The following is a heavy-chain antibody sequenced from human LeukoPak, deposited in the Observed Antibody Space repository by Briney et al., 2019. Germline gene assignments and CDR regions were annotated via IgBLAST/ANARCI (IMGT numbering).Heavy chain of an antibody. Sequence: GGSLRLSCAASGFTVGNNYMNWVRQAPGKGLEWVSLIFSHGETSYADSVKGRFTISRDDSKNTLYLQMNGLRVEDTAVYYCARDPPAVSINTYAWGQGTLVTVSS. D-gene: IGHD2-8*01. CDR3: ARDPPAVSINTYA. CDR1: GFTVGNNY. V-gene: IGHV3-66*01. CDR2: IFSHGET. J-gene: IGHJ4*02.